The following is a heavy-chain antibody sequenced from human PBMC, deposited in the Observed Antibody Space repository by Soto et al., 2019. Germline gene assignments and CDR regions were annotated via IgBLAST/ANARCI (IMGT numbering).Heavy chain of an antibody. CDR2: IYYSGST. CDR1: GCSISSCGYY. D-gene: IGHD2-8*01. J-gene: IGHJ4*02. CDR3: ARTYGGYYDY. Sequence: SETLFLTCTFSGCSISSCGYYWTWIRPRPGKGLEWIGYIYYSGSTNYNPSLKSRVTISVDTSKNQFSLKLRSVTAADTAVYYCARTYGGYYDYWGQGTLVTVSS. V-gene: IGHV4-61*08.